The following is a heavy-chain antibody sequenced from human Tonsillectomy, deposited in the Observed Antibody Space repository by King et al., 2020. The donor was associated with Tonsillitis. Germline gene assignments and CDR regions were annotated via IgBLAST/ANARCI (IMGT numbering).Heavy chain of an antibody. D-gene: IGHD3-10*01. CDR2: IYWKDYK. Sequence: TLKESGPTLVKPTQTLTLTCTFSGFSLSTGGVSVGWIGQPPGKALEWLAFIYWKDYKRYSPSLKSRLTITKDTSKNRVVLTMTHMDPVDTATYYCAHEWHYGYVDSWGHGSLVTVSS. CDR3: AHEWHYGYVDS. J-gene: IGHJ4*01. CDR1: GFSLSTGGVS. V-gene: IGHV2-5*01.